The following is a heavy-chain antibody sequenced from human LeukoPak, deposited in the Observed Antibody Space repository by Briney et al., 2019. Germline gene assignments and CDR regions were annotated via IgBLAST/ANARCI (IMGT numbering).Heavy chain of an antibody. Sequence: SETLSLTCTVSGGSISSYYWSWTRQPPGKGLEWIGYIYYSGSTNYNPSLKSRVTISVDTSKNQFSLKLSSVTAADTAVYYCARAKGGSEWELLPYYYYGMDVWGQGTTVTVSS. CDR3: ARAKGGSEWELLPYYYYGMDV. V-gene: IGHV4-59*01. CDR2: IYYSGST. CDR1: GGSISSYY. J-gene: IGHJ6*02. D-gene: IGHD1-26*01.